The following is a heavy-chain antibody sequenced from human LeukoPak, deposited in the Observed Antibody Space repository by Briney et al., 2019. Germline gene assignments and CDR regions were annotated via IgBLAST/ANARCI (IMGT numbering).Heavy chain of an antibody. J-gene: IGHJ3*02. CDR3: ARQVATKGEWAFDI. V-gene: IGHV4-39*07. CDR2: IYYSGST. Sequence: SETLSLTCTVSGGSISNTFYYWGWIRQPPGKGLEWIGNIYYSGSTNCNPSLKSRVTISIDTSKNQFSLRLSSVTATDTAMYYCARQVATKGEWAFDIWGQGTMVAASS. D-gene: IGHD5-12*01. CDR1: GGSISNTFYY.